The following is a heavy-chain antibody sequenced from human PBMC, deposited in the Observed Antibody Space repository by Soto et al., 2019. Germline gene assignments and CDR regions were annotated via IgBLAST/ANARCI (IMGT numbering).Heavy chain of an antibody. V-gene: IGHV3-23*01. D-gene: IGHD3-10*01. CDR3: ANKFFSGSGSYRGWFDP. J-gene: IGHJ5*02. CDR1: GFTFSSYA. CDR2: ISGSGDST. Sequence: EVQLLESGGGLVQPGGSLRLSCAASGFTFSSYAMNWVRQAPGKGLEWVSIISGSGDSTYYADSVKGRFTISRDNTQNSLYLQMNSLRAEDTAVYYCANKFFSGSGSYRGWFDPWGQGTLVTVSS.